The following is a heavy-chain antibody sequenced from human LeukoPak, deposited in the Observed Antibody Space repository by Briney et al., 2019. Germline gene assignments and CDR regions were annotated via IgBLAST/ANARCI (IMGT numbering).Heavy chain of an antibody. Sequence: GESLKISCAASGFTFSNYWMNLVRQAPGKGLEWVANIKQDGSEKYYVDSVKGRFTISRDNAKNSLYLQLNSLRVEDTAVYYCASQRFLDYWGQGTLVTVSS. D-gene: IGHD3-3*01. CDR3: ASQRFLDY. CDR1: GFTFSNYW. V-gene: IGHV3-7*01. CDR2: IKQDGSEK. J-gene: IGHJ4*02.